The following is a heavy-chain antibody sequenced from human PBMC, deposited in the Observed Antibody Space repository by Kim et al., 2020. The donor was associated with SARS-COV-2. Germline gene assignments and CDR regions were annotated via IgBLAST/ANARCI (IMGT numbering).Heavy chain of an antibody. Sequence: GGSLRLSCAASGFTFSAYEMNWVRQAPGKGLEWVSYISNFDSTIYYGDSVRGRFTVSRDNAKNSLYLQMDSLTAEDTAVYYCARGYWSRGSNHFDHWGRETLVTVSP. D-gene: IGHD6-19*01. J-gene: IGHJ4*02. V-gene: IGHV3-48*03. CDR2: ISNFDSTI. CDR1: GFTFSAYE. CDR3: ARGYWSRGSNHFDH.